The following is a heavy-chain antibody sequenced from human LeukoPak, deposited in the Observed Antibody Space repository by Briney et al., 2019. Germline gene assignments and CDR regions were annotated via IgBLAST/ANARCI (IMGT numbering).Heavy chain of an antibody. CDR3: ARIYGSYSPDY. CDR2: IYYSGST. D-gene: IGHD3-10*01. V-gene: IGHV4-59*01. Sequence: PSETLSFTCTVSGGSINDYYWTWIRQPPGKGLEWIGYIYYSGSTNYNPSLKSRVTISLDTPKNQFSLKLSSVTAADTAIYYCARIYGSYSPDYWGQGTLVTVSS. J-gene: IGHJ4*02. CDR1: GGSINDYY.